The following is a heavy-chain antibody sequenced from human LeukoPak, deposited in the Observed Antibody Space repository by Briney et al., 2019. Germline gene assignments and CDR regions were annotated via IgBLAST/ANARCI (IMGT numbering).Heavy chain of an antibody. J-gene: IGHJ4*02. CDR1: GYTFTSYY. CDR3: ARGTYYDSSGYSGVRLFDY. Sequence: ASVKVSCKASGYTFTSYYMHWVRQAPGQGLEWMGIINPSGGSTSYAQKFQGRVTMTRDTSTSTVYMELSSLRSEDTAVYYCARGTYYDSSGYSGVRLFDYWGQGTLLTVSS. D-gene: IGHD3-22*01. CDR2: INPSGGST. V-gene: IGHV1-46*01.